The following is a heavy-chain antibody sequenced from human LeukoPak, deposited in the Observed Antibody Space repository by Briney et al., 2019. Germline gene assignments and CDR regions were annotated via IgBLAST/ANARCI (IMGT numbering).Heavy chain of an antibody. CDR1: GFTFSSYA. Sequence: GRSLRLSCAASGFTFSSYAMHWVRQAPGKGLEWVAVISYDGSNKYYADSVKGRFTISRDNSKNTLYLQMNSLKTEDTAVYYCTTIGIWFGEVFGSDYWGQGTLVTVSS. CDR3: TTIGIWFGEVFGSDY. J-gene: IGHJ4*02. V-gene: IGHV3-30-3*01. CDR2: ISYDGSNK. D-gene: IGHD3-10*01.